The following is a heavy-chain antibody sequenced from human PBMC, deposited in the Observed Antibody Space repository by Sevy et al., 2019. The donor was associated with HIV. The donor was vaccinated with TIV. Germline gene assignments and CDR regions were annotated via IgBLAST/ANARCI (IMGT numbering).Heavy chain of an antibody. J-gene: IGHJ6*03. D-gene: IGHD6-13*01. Sequence: GGSLRLSCAASGFTFSSYWMSWVRQAPGKGLEWVANIKQDGSEKYYVDSVKGRFTISRDNAKNSLYLQMNSLRAEDTAVYYCARGLAAAVDDYYYYMDVWGKGTTVTVS. CDR2: IKQDGSEK. V-gene: IGHV3-7*03. CDR1: GFTFSSYW. CDR3: ARGLAAAVDDYYYYMDV.